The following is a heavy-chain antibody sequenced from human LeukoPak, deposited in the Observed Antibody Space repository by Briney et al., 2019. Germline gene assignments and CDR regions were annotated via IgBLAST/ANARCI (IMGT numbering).Heavy chain of an antibody. CDR3: ARVGDAFDI. Sequence: SQTLSLTCAVSGVSISSGGYSWSWIRQPPGKGLEWIGYIYHSGSTYYNPSLKSRVTISVDRSKNQFSLKLSSVTAADTAVYYCARVGDAFDIWGQGTMVTVSS. J-gene: IGHJ3*02. CDR2: IYHSGST. CDR1: GVSISSGGYS. V-gene: IGHV4-30-2*01.